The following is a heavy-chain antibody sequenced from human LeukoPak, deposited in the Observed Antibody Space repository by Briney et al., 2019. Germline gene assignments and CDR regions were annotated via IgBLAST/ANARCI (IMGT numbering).Heavy chain of an antibody. CDR3: AKELDSSGYSNFDS. CDR1: GFTFDDYA. V-gene: IGHV3-9*01. J-gene: IGHJ4*02. CDR2: ITWNSGII. D-gene: IGHD3-22*01. Sequence: GGSLRLSCAASGFTFDDYAMHWVRQAPGKGLEWVSGITWNSGIIGYADSVQGRFTMPRDNAKNSLYLQMNSLIPEDTALYYCAKELDSSGYSNFDSWGQGTLVTVSS.